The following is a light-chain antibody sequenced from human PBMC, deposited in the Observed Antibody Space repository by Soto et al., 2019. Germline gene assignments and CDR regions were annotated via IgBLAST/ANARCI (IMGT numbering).Light chain of an antibody. Sequence: EIVMTQSPATLSVSPGERATLSCRASQSISSELAWYQQRPGQPPRLLIYGASTRATGVPDRFTSSGSGSEFTLTISGLQSEDFAVYYCQQGHNWPLTFGQGTRLEI. J-gene: IGKJ2*01. CDR2: GAS. CDR3: QQGHNWPLT. CDR1: QSISSE. V-gene: IGKV3-15*01.